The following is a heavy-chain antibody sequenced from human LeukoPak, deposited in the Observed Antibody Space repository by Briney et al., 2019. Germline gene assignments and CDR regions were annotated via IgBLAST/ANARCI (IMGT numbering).Heavy chain of an antibody. Sequence: SETLSLTRTVSGGSISSSSYYWGWIRQPPGKGLEWIGSIYYSGSTYYNPSLKSRVTISVDTSKNQFSLKLSSVTASDTAVYYCARPHYSSSSGNWFDPWGQGTLVTVSS. V-gene: IGHV4-39*01. CDR1: GGSISSSSYY. CDR3: ARPHYSSSSGNWFDP. J-gene: IGHJ5*02. CDR2: IYYSGST. D-gene: IGHD6-6*01.